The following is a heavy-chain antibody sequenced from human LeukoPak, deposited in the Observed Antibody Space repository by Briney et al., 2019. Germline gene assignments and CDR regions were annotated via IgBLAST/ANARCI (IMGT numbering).Heavy chain of an antibody. Sequence: ASVKVSCKASGYTFTSYDINWVRQATGQGREWMGWMNPNSGGTNYAQKFQGRVTMTRDTSISTAYMELSRLRSDDTAVYYCASHDYGGHWGQGTLVTVSS. V-gene: IGHV1-2*02. CDR1: GYTFTSYD. CDR3: ASHDYGGH. CDR2: MNPNSGGT. J-gene: IGHJ4*02. D-gene: IGHD4-23*01.